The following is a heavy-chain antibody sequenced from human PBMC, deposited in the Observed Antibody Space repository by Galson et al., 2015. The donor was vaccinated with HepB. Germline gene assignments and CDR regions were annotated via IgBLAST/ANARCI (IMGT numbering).Heavy chain of an antibody. D-gene: IGHD3-3*01. CDR3: ARQASAWEHITIFGVVIHYFDY. CDR2: ISYDGSNK. CDR1: GFTFSSYA. Sequence: SLRLSCAASGFTFSSYAMHWVRQAPGKGLEWVAVISYDGSNKYYADSVKGRFTISRDNSKNTLYLQMNSLRAEDTAMYYCARQASAWEHITIFGVVIHYFDYWGQGTLVTVSS. V-gene: IGHV3-30-3*01. J-gene: IGHJ4*02.